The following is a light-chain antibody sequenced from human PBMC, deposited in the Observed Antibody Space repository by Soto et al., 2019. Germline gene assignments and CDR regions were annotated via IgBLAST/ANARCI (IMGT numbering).Light chain of an antibody. CDR1: QSVGSNF. J-gene: IGKJ1*01. Sequence: EVVLTQSPVSLSLSPGERATFSCRASQSVGSNFFAWYQQKPGQAPRLLIYGASSRATGSPDRFSGSGSGIDFPLTISRLEPEDFAVYYCQQFESSVTFGQGTKVEI. V-gene: IGKV3-20*01. CDR2: GAS. CDR3: QQFESSVT.